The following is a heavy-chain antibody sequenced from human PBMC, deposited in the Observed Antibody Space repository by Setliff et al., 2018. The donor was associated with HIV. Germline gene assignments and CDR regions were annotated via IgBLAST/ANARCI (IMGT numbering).Heavy chain of an antibody. CDR1: GGSLSDSY. Sequence: SETLSLTCAVYGGSLSDSYYNWIRQPPGKGLEWIGEISHSGSASYNSSLKSRVTMSVDTSKNQVTLTLTSLTAADTAIYYCARDQRLPGVQPPYWYFDLWGRGTLVTVSS. CDR3: ARDQRLPGVQPPYWYFDL. V-gene: IGHV4-34*01. J-gene: IGHJ2*01. CDR2: ISHSGSA. D-gene: IGHD6-25*01.